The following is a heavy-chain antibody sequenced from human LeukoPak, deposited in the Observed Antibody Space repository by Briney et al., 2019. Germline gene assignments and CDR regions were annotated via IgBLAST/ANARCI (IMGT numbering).Heavy chain of an antibody. D-gene: IGHD4-17*01. V-gene: IGHV4-4*07. J-gene: IGHJ4*02. CDR1: GDSISSYF. Sequence: SETLSLTCTVSGDSISSYFWSWIRQPAGKGLEWIGRLYSNGRTNYNPSLKSRLTMSVDTSKNQFSLHLSSVTAADTAMYYCARHRYGDYYFDYWGQGTLVTVSS. CDR2: LYSNGRT. CDR3: ARHRYGDYYFDY.